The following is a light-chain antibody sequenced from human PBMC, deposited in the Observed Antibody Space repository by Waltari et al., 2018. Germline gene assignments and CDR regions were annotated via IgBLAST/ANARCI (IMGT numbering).Light chain of an antibody. Sequence: QSALTQPPSASGSPGQSVTISCTGTNSVVGTYNYVSWFQQPPGRAPNLLIYEVNTRPSGFPDRFSGSKPDTRASLTVSGLQADDEAVYHCSSYAGGNTLVFGGGTKLTVL. CDR3: SSYAGGNTLV. V-gene: IGLV2-8*01. CDR2: EVN. J-gene: IGLJ2*01. CDR1: NSVVGTYNY.